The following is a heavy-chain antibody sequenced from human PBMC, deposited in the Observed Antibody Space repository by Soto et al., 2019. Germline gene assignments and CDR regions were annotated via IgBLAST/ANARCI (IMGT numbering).Heavy chain of an antibody. V-gene: IGHV2-70*11. CDR1: GFSLSTSGMC. J-gene: IGHJ6*03. Sequence: SGPTLVNPTQPLTLTCTFSGFSLSTSGMCVSWIRQPPGKALEWLARIVWDDDKYYSTSLQTRFTISKDTSKNQVVLTMTNMDPVDTATYYCARVVVAATRNYYYYYMDVWGKGTTVTVPS. CDR2: IVWDDDK. CDR3: ARVVVAATRNYYYYYMDV. D-gene: IGHD2-15*01.